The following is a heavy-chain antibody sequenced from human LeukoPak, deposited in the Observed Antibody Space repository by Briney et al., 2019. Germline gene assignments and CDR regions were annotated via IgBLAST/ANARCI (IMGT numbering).Heavy chain of an antibody. D-gene: IGHD6-13*01. CDR2: INHSGST. CDR1: ARYFTCYY. CDR3: SRVTAAAGPFDY. Sequence: SETLSLTCAVHARYFTCYYWPCIRQPPGKGLEWIGEINHSGSTNYNPSLKSRVTISLDTSKNQFSLKLSSVTAADTAVYYCSRVTAAAGPFDYWGQGTLVTVSS. J-gene: IGHJ4*02. V-gene: IGHV4-34*01.